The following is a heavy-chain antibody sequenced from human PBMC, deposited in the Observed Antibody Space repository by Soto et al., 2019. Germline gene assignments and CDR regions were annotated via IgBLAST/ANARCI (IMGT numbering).Heavy chain of an antibody. Sequence: QVHLVQSGAEVKKPGASVKVSCKGSGYGFTTYGITWVRQAPGQGLEWMAWISAHNGNTNYAQKLQGRVTVTRDTSTSTAYMGLRSLRSDDSAVYYCARVRYGDYWGQGALVTVSS. V-gene: IGHV1-18*01. D-gene: IGHD1-1*01. CDR3: ARVRYGDY. J-gene: IGHJ4*02. CDR2: ISAHNGNT. CDR1: GYGFTTYG.